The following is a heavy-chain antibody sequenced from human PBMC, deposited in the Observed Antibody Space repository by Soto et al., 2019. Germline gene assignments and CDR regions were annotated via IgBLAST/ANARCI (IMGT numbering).Heavy chain of an antibody. CDR2: IWHDGGNK. CDR3: ARDGDVNTGFGKDY. J-gene: IGHJ4*02. D-gene: IGHD3-16*01. V-gene: IGHV3-33*01. CDR1: GFTFSSYG. Sequence: PGESLRLSCAASGFTFSSYGMHWVRQAPGKGLEWVAFIWHDGGNKFYAESVKGRFTISRDNSKNTLYLQMTSLSAEDTAMYYCARDGDVNTGFGKDYWGQGTLVTVSS.